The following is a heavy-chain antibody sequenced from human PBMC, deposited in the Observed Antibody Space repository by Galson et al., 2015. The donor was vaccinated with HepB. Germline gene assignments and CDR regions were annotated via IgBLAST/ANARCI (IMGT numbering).Heavy chain of an antibody. CDR3: ARDHATRVSYGTDKGPTDY. J-gene: IGHJ4*02. CDR2: INAGNGNT. CDR1: GYTFTSYA. D-gene: IGHD1-1*01. Sequence: SVKVSCKASGYTFTSYAMHWVRQAPGQRLEWMGWINAGNGNTKYSQKFQGRVTITRDTSASTAYMELSSLRSEDTAVYYCARDHATRVSYGTDKGPTDYWGQGTLVTVSS. V-gene: IGHV1-3*01.